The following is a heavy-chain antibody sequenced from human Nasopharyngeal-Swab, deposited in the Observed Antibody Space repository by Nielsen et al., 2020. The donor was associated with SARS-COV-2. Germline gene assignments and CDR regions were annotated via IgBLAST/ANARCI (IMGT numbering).Heavy chain of an antibody. CDR2: IYTSGST. CDR3: ARDGGYYYDSSGNYAEYFQH. V-gene: IGHV4-61*02. J-gene: IGHJ1*01. Sequence: RQAPGKGLEWIGRIYTSGSTNYNPSLKSRVTISVDTSKNQFSLKLSSVTAADTAVYYCARDGGYYYDSSGNYAEYFQHWGQGALGTVSS. D-gene: IGHD3-22*01.